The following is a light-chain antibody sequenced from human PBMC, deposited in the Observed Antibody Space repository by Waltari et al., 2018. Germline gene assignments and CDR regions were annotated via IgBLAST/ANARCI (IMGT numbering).Light chain of an antibody. J-gene: IGLJ2*01. Sequence: SYVLTQPPSVSVAPGETARITGEGNNIERKNMNPYHQKPGQAPVLVVYDDTDRPPGIPERFSGSNSGDTATLTISRVEAGDEADYYCHVWDASRDHVVFGGGTKLTVL. V-gene: IGLV3-21*02. CDR2: DDT. CDR1: NIERKN. CDR3: HVWDASRDHVV.